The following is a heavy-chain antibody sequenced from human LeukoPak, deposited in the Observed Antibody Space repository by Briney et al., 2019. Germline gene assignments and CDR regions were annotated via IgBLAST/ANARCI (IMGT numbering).Heavy chain of an antibody. CDR3: ARDGVILVPPVAIQY. Sequence: ASVKVSCKASGYIFTTYAMNWVRQAPGQGLEWMGWISAYNGNTNYAQKLQGRVTMTTDTSTSTAYMELRSLRSDDTAVYYCARDGVILVPPVAIQYWGQGTLVTVSS. CDR1: GYIFTTYA. D-gene: IGHD2-2*02. J-gene: IGHJ4*02. CDR2: ISAYNGNT. V-gene: IGHV1-18*01.